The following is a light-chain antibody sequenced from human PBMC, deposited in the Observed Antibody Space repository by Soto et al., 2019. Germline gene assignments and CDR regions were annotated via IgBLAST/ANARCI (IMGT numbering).Light chain of an antibody. V-gene: IGLV1-44*01. CDR3: AAWDDSLNAL. CDR2: IND. CDR1: SSNIGDNP. Sequence: QSVLTQPPSASGTPGQRITISCSGSSSNIGDNPVNWYQQLPGAAPKLLIYINDQRPSGVPDRFSGSKSGTSASLAISGLQPEDEADYYGAAWDDSLNALFGTGTKATVL. J-gene: IGLJ1*01.